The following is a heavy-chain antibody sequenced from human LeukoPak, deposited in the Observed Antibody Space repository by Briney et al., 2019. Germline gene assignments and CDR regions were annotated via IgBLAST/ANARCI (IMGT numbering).Heavy chain of an antibody. J-gene: IGHJ3*02. Sequence: PGGSLRLSCAASGFTFSSYSMNRVRQAPGKGLEWVSYISSSISVIYYADSAKGRFTISRDNAKNSLYLQMNSLRDEDTAVYYCARDQYSGHWYYALDIWGQGTMVTVSS. CDR3: ARDQYSGHWYYALDI. CDR2: ISSSISVI. D-gene: IGHD6-19*01. V-gene: IGHV3-48*02. CDR1: GFTFSSYS.